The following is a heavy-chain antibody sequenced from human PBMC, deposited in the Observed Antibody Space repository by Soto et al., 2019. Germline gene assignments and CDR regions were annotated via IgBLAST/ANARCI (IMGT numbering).Heavy chain of an antibody. CDR2: ISAYNGNT. CDR3: ARVGGTYLEWLFQLDY. CDR1: GYTFTNHG. J-gene: IGHJ4*02. V-gene: IGHV1-18*04. D-gene: IGHD3-3*01. Sequence: VKVSCKTSGYTFTNHGISWVRQAPGQGLEWMGWISAYNGNTNYAQKLQGRVTMTTDTSTSTAYMELRSLRSDDTAVYYCARVGGTYLEWLFQLDYWGQGTLVTVSS.